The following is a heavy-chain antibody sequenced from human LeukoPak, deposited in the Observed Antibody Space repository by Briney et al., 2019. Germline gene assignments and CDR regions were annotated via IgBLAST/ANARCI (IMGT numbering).Heavy chain of an antibody. CDR3: ARDRYLPIFGVVRYYYGMDV. CDR1: GGSISSGSYY. CDR2: IYTSGST. D-gene: IGHD3-3*01. V-gene: IGHV4-61*02. Sequence: SQTLSLTCSVSGGSISSGSYYWSWIRQPAGKGLEWIGRIYTSGSTNYNPSLKSRVTISVDTSKNQFSLKLSSVTAADTAVYYCARDRYLPIFGVVRYYYGMDVWGQGTTVTVSS. J-gene: IGHJ6*02.